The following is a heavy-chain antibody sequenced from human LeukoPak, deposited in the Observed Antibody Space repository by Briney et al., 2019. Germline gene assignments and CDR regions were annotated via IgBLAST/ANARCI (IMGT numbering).Heavy chain of an antibody. V-gene: IGHV3-30-3*01. D-gene: IGHD3-3*01. CDR1: GFTFSSYA. Sequence: GGSLRLSCAASGFTFSSYAMHWVRQAPGKGLEWVAVISYDGSNKYYADSVKGRFTISRDNSKNTLYLQMNSLRAEDTAVYYCARGAEVLRFLEWVYWGQGTLVTVSS. CDR2: ISYDGSNK. CDR3: ARGAEVLRFLEWVY. J-gene: IGHJ4*02.